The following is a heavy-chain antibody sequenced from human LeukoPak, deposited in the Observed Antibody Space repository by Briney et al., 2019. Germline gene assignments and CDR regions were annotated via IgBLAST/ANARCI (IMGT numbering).Heavy chain of an antibody. V-gene: IGHV1-18*01. CDR1: GYSFSNYG. CDR2: ISGYNGNT. J-gene: IGHJ4*02. D-gene: IGHD5-12*01. Sequence: ASVKVSCKASGYSFSNYGISWVRQAPGQGLEWMGWISGYNGNTNYAQKFQGRVTMTTDTSTSTAYMELRNLRSDDTAVYYCARDCGYQCLFDYWGQGTLVTVSS. CDR3: ARDCGYQCLFDY.